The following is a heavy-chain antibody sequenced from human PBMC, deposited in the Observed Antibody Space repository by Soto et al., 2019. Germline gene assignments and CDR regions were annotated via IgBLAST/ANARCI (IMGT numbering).Heavy chain of an antibody. CDR2: IIPIFGTA. V-gene: IGHV1-69*13. CDR1: GGTFSSYA. D-gene: IGHD5-12*01. CDR3: AREGSGYDLRGSTGGYYYGMDV. Sequence: GASVKVSCKASGGTFSSYAISWVRQAPGQGLEWMGGIIPIFGTANYGQKFQGRVTITADESTSTAYMELSSLRSEDTAVYYCAREGSGYDLRGSTGGYYYGMDVWGQGTTVTVSS. J-gene: IGHJ6*02.